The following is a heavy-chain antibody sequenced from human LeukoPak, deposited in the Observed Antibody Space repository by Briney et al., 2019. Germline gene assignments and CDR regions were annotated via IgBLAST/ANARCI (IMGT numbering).Heavy chain of an antibody. Sequence: GGSLRLSCAASGFTFSSYAMHWVRQAPGKGLEWVSAVSGSGTITNYADSVKGRFTISRDNSKNTLYLQMNSLRAEDSAVYYCAKESLFRDFDYWGQGTLVTVSS. V-gene: IGHV3-23*01. CDR1: GFTFSSYA. CDR3: AKESLFRDFDY. J-gene: IGHJ4*02. CDR2: VSGSGTIT.